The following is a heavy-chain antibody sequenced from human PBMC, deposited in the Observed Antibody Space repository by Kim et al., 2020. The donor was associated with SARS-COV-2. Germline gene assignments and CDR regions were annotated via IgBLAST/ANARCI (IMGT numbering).Heavy chain of an antibody. J-gene: IGHJ6*02. CDR3: AGEGGGSSVPLYYYGMDV. Sequence: SETLSLTCTVSGGSISSSSYYWGWIRQPPGKGLEWIGSIYYSGSTYYNPSLKSRVTISVDTSKNQFSLKLSSVTAADTAVYYCAGEGGGSSVPLYYYGMDVWGQGTTVTVSS. CDR1: GGSISSSSYY. D-gene: IGHD6-6*01. CDR2: IYYSGST. V-gene: IGHV4-39*02.